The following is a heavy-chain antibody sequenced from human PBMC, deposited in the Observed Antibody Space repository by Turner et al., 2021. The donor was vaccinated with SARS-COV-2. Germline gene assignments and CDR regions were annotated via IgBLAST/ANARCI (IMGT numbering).Heavy chain of an antibody. CDR2: SYYSWST. Sequence: QLQLHESGPGLVKPSETLALTCTVSGCSISSSSYYWGWIRQPPGKGMEWIGGSYYSWSTYYNPSLKSRVTISVDTSKNQFSLKLSSVTAADTAVYYCARFPYYYDSSAYPAYGMDVWGQGTTVTVSS. V-gene: IGHV4-39*01. D-gene: IGHD3-22*01. CDR1: GCSISSSSYY. CDR3: ARFPYYYDSSAYPAYGMDV. J-gene: IGHJ6*02.